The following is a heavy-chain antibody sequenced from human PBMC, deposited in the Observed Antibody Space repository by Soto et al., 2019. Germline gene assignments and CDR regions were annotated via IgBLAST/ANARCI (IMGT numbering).Heavy chain of an antibody. J-gene: IGHJ4*02. CDR2: IYYSGST. CDR3: ARGFMTTADFDY. CDR1: GGSISSSGYY. D-gene: IGHD4-4*01. Sequence: PSETLSLTCTVSGGSISSSGYYWSWKRQHPGKGLEWIGYIYYSGSTYYNPSLKSRVTISVDASKNQFSLKLSSVTAADTAVYYCARGFMTTADFDYWGQGTLVTVSS. V-gene: IGHV4-61*08.